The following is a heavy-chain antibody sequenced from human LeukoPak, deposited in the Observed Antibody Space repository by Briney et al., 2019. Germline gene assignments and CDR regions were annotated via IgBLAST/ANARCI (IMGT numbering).Heavy chain of an antibody. V-gene: IGHV4-59*01. D-gene: IGHD3-22*01. CDR1: GGSLKYCY. J-gene: IGHJ4*02. CDR2: IYYTGST. Sequence: SETLSLTCTISGGSLKYCYWNWIRQSPGKGLEWIGYIYYTGSTKYNPSLESRVTISLDTSENQFSLKLSTVTAADTAVYYCAREGRENDSSGYFDYWGQGTLVPV. CDR3: AREGRENDSSGYFDY.